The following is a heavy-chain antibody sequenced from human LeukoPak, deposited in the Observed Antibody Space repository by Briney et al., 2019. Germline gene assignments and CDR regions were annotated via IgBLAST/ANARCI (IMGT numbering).Heavy chain of an antibody. V-gene: IGHV1-58*02. Sequence: GASVKVSCKASGFTLTSSAMQWVRQARGQRLEWIGWIVVGSGNTNYAQKFQERVTITRDMSTSTAYMELSSLRSEATAVYYCAAGWVCSGGSCYYYFDYWGQGTLVTVSS. CDR2: IVVGSGNT. D-gene: IGHD2-15*01. CDR1: GFTLTSSA. CDR3: AAGWVCSGGSCYYYFDY. J-gene: IGHJ4*02.